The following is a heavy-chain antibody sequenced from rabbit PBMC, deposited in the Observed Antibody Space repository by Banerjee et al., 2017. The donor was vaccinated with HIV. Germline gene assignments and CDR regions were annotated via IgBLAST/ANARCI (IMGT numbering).Heavy chain of an antibody. Sequence: QSLEESGGDLVKPGTSLTLTCIASGVSFSADPYMCWVRQAPGKGLEWIACIDTGSSGFTYFASWAKGRFTISKTSSTTVTLQMTSLTAADTATYFCARDTSSSFSSYGMDLWGPGTLVTVS. J-gene: IGHJ6*01. CDR3: ARDTSSSFSSYGMDL. V-gene: IGHV1S40*01. CDR2: IDTGSSGFT. CDR1: GVSFSADPY. D-gene: IGHD1-1*01.